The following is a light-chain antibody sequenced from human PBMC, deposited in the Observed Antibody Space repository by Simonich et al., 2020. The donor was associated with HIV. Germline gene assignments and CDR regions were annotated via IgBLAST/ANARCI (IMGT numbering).Light chain of an antibody. J-gene: IGKJ2*01. CDR1: QTVLSSSNNKFY. CDR2: WAS. Sequence: DIVMTQSPDSLAVSLGERATINSKSSQTVLSSSNNKFYLAWYQQKPGQSPKLLIYWASPRESGVPDRFSGSGSGTDFTLTISSLQAEDVAVYYCQQYYSAPTFGQGTKLEIK. V-gene: IGKV4-1*01. CDR3: QQYYSAPT.